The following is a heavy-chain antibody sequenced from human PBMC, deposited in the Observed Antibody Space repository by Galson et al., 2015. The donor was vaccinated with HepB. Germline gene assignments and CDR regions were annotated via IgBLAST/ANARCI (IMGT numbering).Heavy chain of an antibody. J-gene: IGHJ4*02. D-gene: IGHD2-2*01. CDR3: ARGTPEHPDYCSSTSCYNTFDY. V-gene: IGHV1-69*13. Sequence: SVKVSCKASGYTFTSYGISWVRQAPGQGLEWMGGIIPIFGTANYAQKFQGRVTITADETTSTAYMELSSLRSEDTAVYYCARGTPEHPDYCSSTSCYNTFDYWGQGTLVTVSS. CDR1: GYTFTSYG. CDR2: IIPIFGTA.